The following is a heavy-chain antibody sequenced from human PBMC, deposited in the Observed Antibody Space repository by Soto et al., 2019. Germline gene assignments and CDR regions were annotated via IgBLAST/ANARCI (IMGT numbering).Heavy chain of an antibody. Sequence: GGSLRLSCAASGFTFSSYSMNWVRQAPGKGLEWVSSISSSSSYIYYADSVKGRFTISRDNAKNSLYLQMNSLRAEATAVYYCARVGRDGYNTLVDVDYWGQGTLVTVSS. CDR1: GFTFSSYS. J-gene: IGHJ4*02. CDR3: ARVGRDGYNTLVDVDY. V-gene: IGHV3-21*01. CDR2: ISSSSSYI. D-gene: IGHD5-12*01.